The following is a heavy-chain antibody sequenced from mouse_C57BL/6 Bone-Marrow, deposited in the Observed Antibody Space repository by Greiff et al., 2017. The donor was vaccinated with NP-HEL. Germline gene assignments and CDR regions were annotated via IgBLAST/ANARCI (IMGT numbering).Heavy chain of an antibody. V-gene: IGHV1-39*01. Sequence: VQLQQSGPELVKPGASVKISCKASGYSFTDYNMNWVKQSNGKSLEWIGVINPNYGTTSYNQKFKGKATLTVDQSSSTAYMQLNSLTSEDSAVYYCAKRGYYDYDGYAMDYWGQGTSVTVSS. CDR3: AKRGYYDYDGYAMDY. J-gene: IGHJ4*01. CDR1: GYSFTDYN. CDR2: INPNYGTT. D-gene: IGHD2-4*01.